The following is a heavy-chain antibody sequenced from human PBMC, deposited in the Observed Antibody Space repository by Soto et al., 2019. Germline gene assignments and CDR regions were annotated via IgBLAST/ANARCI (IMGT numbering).Heavy chain of an antibody. D-gene: IGHD6-25*01. V-gene: IGHV1-8*01. Sequence: ASVKVSCKASGYTFTSYDINWVRQATGQGLEWMGWIIPNFGTTDYAQKFQGRVTMTANESTSTAYMELSSLRSEDTAVYYCASSITADPTYYYYYGMDVWGQGTTVTVPS. CDR1: GYTFTSYD. CDR2: IIPNFGTT. CDR3: ASSITADPTYYYYYGMDV. J-gene: IGHJ6*02.